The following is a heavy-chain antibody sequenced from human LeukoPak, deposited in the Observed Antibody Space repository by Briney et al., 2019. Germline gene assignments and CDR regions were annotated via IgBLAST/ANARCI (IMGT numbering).Heavy chain of an antibody. D-gene: IGHD1-26*01. CDR1: GFTFSSSA. J-gene: IGHJ4*02. CDR3: AKGQRWESPHYLDS. CDR2: ISASGGSI. Sequence: GGSLRLSCAASGFTFSSSAMSWVRQVPGKGLEWVSGISASGGSIYYADSVRGRFTISRDNSKNTLYVQMNSLRDEDTAVYYCAKGQRWESPHYLDSWGQGTLVTVSS. V-gene: IGHV3-23*01.